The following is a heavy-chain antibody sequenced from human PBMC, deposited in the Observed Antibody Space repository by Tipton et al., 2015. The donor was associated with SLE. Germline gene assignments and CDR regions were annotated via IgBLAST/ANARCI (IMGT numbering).Heavy chain of an antibody. CDR2: ISGSGGST. J-gene: IGHJ3*02. V-gene: IGHV3-23*01. D-gene: IGHD3-3*01. CDR1: GFTFSSYA. Sequence: YLRLSCAASGFTFSSYAMSWVRQAPGKGLEWVSGISGSGGSTYYADSVKGRFTISRDNSKNTLYLQMNSLRAEDTAVYYCAKSVTYYDFWSTMIAFDIWGQGTMVTVSS. CDR3: AKSVTYYDFWSTMIAFDI.